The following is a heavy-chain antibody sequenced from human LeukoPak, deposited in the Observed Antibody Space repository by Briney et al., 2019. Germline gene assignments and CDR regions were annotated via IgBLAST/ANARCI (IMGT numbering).Heavy chain of an antibody. CDR2: ISAYNGNT. D-gene: IGHD1-26*01. CDR3: ARDLPESGSYYGWFDP. V-gene: IGHV1-18*01. J-gene: IGHJ5*02. Sequence: ASVKVSCKASGYTFTSYGISWVRQAPGQGLEWMGWISAYNGNTNYAQKLQGRVTMTTDTSTSTAYMELRSLRSDDTAVYYCARDLPESGSYYGWFDPWGQGTLVTVSS. CDR1: GYTFTSYG.